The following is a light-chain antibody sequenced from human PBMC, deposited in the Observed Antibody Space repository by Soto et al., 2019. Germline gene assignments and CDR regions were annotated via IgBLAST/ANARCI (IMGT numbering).Light chain of an antibody. J-gene: IGLJ3*02. CDR3: QSYDSSLSGWV. Sequence: QSVLTQPPSVSGAPGQGVTISCTGSSSNIGTGYDVNWYQHLPGTAPKLLISGNSNRPYGVPDRFSGSKSGTSASLAITGLQTEDEADYYCQSYDSSLSGWVFGGGTQLTVL. CDR2: GNS. V-gene: IGLV1-40*01. CDR1: SSNIGTGYD.